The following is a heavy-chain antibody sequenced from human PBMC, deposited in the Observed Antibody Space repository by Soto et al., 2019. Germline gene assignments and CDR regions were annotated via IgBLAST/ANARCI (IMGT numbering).Heavy chain of an antibody. V-gene: IGHV3-33*01. CDR1: GFNFSSYV. D-gene: IGHD4-4*01. Sequence: QVQLVESGGGVVQPGRSLRLSCAASGFNFSSYVMHWVRQAPGKGLEWVSVIWYDGGNKYYADSVKGRFTISRDNSKNTLYRQTKSLTAEDTAVYYCARDGQYLPRDGLRSSYYFDYWGQGTLVTVSS. CDR3: ARDGQYLPRDGLRSSYYFDY. J-gene: IGHJ4*02. CDR2: IWYDGGNK.